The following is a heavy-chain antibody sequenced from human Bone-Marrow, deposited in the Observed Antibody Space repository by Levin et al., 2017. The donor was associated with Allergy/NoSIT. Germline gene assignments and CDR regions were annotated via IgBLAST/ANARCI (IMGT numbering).Heavy chain of an antibody. D-gene: IGHD6-13*01. J-gene: IGHJ6*02. CDR1: GFTFSSYG. CDR3: ARGYSSSWTTNTYYYYDGMDV. Sequence: GGSLRLSCAASGFTFSSYGMHWVRQAPGKGLEWVAVIWYDGSNKYYADSVKGRFTISRDNSKTTLYLQMNSLRAEDTAVYYCARGYSSSWTTNTYYYYDGMDVWGQGTTVTVSS. V-gene: IGHV3-33*01. CDR2: IWYDGSNK.